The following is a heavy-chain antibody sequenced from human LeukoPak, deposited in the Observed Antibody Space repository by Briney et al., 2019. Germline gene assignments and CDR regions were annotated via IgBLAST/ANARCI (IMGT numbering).Heavy chain of an antibody. CDR1: GFTFSSYS. Sequence: GGSLRLSCAASGFTFSSYSMNWVRQAPGKGLEWVSSISSSSSYIYYADSVKGRFTISRDNAKNSLYLQMNSPRAEDTAVYYCARDSSSWYDYFDYWGQGTLVTVSS. CDR2: ISSSSSYI. D-gene: IGHD6-13*01. CDR3: ARDSSSWYDYFDY. J-gene: IGHJ4*02. V-gene: IGHV3-21*01.